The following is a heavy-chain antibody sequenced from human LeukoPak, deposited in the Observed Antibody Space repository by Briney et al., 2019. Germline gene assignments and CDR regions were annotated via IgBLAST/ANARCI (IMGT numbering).Heavy chain of an antibody. Sequence: ASETLSLTCTVAAGSITSYYWSWIRQPPGKGLEWIGYIYYSGSTNYNPSLKSRVTMSVATSKNQFSLKLSSVTAADTAVYYCARDATAPPYYYYMDVWGKGTTVTISS. J-gene: IGHJ6*03. D-gene: IGHD2-15*01. CDR2: IYYSGST. V-gene: IGHV4-59*12. CDR1: AGSITSYY. CDR3: ARDATAPPYYYYMDV.